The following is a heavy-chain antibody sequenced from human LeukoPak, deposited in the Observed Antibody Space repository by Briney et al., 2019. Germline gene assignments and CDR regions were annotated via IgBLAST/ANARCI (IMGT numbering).Heavy chain of an antibody. Sequence: GGSLRLSCAHSGFTFNDYAMHWVRQAPGTGVEWGSGISWNSGSIGYADSVKGRFTISRDNAKNSLFLQMNSLRPEDRALYYCGKDLLAMAGTIGSWGQGTLVTVSS. D-gene: IGHD6-19*01. CDR2: ISWNSGSI. CDR3: GKDLLAMAGTIGS. V-gene: IGHV3-9*01. CDR1: GFTFNDYA. J-gene: IGHJ4*02.